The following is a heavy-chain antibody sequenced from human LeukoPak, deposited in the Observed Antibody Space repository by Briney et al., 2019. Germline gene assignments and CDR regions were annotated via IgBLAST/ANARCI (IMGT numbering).Heavy chain of an antibody. J-gene: IGHJ4*02. Sequence: GESLKISCKGSGYSFTSYWIGWVRQMPGKGLEWMGIIYPGDSDTRYSPSFQGQVTISADKSISTAYLQWSSLKASDTAMYYCAVLSDFRDCSSTSCHDYWGQGTLVTVSS. CDR3: AVLSDFRDCSSTSCHDY. CDR1: GYSFTSYW. V-gene: IGHV5-51*03. CDR2: IYPGDSDT. D-gene: IGHD2-2*01.